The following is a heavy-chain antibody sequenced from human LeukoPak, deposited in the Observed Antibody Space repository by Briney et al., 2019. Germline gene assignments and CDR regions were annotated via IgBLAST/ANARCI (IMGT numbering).Heavy chain of an antibody. J-gene: IGHJ2*01. CDR2: ISSSSNTI. Sequence: PGGSLRLSCATSGFSFSTYSMNWVRQAPGKGLEWISFISSSSNTIYYADSVKGRFTVSRDNAENSLYLQMNSLRVEDTAVYYCARDLRAGGTWSYGVYFDLWGRGTLVTVSS. V-gene: IGHV3-48*01. CDR3: ARDLRAGGTWSYGVYFDL. D-gene: IGHD4-17*01. CDR1: GFSFSTYS.